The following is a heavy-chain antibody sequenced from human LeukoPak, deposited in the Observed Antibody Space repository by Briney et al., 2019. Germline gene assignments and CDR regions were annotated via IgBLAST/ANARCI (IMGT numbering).Heavy chain of an antibody. V-gene: IGHV1-2*06. D-gene: IGHD3-10*01. J-gene: IGHJ6*02. Sequence: ASVKVSCKASGYTFTGYYMHWVRQAPGQGLEWRGRINPNSGGTNYAQKFQGRVTMTRDTSISTAYMELSRLRSDDTAVYYCARPVRGVKYYYYYGMDVWGQGTTVTVSS. CDR1: GYTFTGYY. CDR3: ARPVRGVKYYYYYGMDV. CDR2: INPNSGGT.